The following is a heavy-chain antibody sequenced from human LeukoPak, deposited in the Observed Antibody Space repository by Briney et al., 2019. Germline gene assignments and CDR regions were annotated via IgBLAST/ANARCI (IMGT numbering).Heavy chain of an antibody. J-gene: IGHJ4*02. V-gene: IGHV1-69*05. CDR3: ARGGNTDFYDSSGSNGDY. Sequence: SVKVSCKASGGTFSSYAISWVRQAPGQGLEWMGGIIPIFGTANYAQKFQGRVTITTDESTSTAYMELRSLRSDDTAVYYCARGGNTDFYDSSGSNGDYWGQGTLVTVSS. CDR1: GGTFSSYA. D-gene: IGHD3-22*01. CDR2: IIPIFGTA.